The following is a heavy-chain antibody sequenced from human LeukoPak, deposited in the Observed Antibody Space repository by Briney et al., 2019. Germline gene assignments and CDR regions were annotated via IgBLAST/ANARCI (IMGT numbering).Heavy chain of an antibody. Sequence: AASVKVSCKVSGYTLTELSMHWVRQAPGKGLEWMGGLDPEDGETIYAQKFQGRVTMTEDTSTDTAYMELSGLRCGDTAVYYCATNGYSYDYSPYYYMDVWGTGTTVTVSS. CDR2: LDPEDGET. J-gene: IGHJ6*03. CDR3: ATNGYSYDYSPYYYMDV. CDR1: GYTLTELS. V-gene: IGHV1-24*01. D-gene: IGHD5-18*01.